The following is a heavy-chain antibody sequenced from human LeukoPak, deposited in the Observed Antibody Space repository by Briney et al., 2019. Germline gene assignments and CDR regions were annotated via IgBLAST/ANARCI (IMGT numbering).Heavy chain of an antibody. CDR1: GDSVSSNSAA. V-gene: IGHV6-1*01. J-gene: IGHJ3*02. D-gene: IGHD3-10*01. Sequence: SQTLSLTCAISGDSVSSNSAAWDWIRQSPSRGLEWLGRTYYRSKWYTYYALSVNSRITINPDTSKNQFSLHLNSVTPEDTAVYYCARDRLLGGEVINAFDMWGQGTMVTVSS. CDR2: TYYRSKWYT. CDR3: ARDRLLGGEVINAFDM.